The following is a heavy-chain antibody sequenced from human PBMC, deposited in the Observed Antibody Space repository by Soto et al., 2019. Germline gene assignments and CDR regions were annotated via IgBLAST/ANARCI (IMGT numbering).Heavy chain of an antibody. Sequence: PSETLSLTCTVSGDSVSSNSWWRWVRQPPGKGLEWIGEIHHSGSTNYNSSLTSRVSISIDKSKNQFSLNLYSVTAADAAVFYCARAPRGYGMDVWGQGTTVTVSS. V-gene: IGHV4-4*02. CDR1: GDSVSSNSW. J-gene: IGHJ6*02. CDR3: ARAPRGYGMDV. CDR2: IHHSGST.